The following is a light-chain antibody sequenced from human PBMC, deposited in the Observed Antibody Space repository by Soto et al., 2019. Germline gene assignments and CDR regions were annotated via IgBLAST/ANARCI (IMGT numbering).Light chain of an antibody. Sequence: DIQMTQSPPTLSASVGDSVTITCRTSQSISNWLAWYQQKPGKAPKLLIYKAPTLESGVPSRFSGSGFGTEFTLTISSLQPDDSATYYCQLYNSYPLLTFGGGNKVEIK. CDR3: QLYNSYPLLT. V-gene: IGKV1-5*03. CDR1: QSISNW. CDR2: KAP. J-gene: IGKJ4*01.